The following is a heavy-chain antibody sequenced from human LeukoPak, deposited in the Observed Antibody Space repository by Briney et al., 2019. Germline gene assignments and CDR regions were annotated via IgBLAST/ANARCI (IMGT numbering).Heavy chain of an antibody. CDR1: GGSFSGYY. CDR2: INHSGST. V-gene: IGHV4-34*01. CDR3: EITGITGY. D-gene: IGHD1-20*01. J-gene: IGHJ4*02. Sequence: SETLSLTCAVYGGSFSGYYWSWIRQPPGKGLEWIGEINHSGSTNYNPSLKSRVTISVHTSKNQFSLKLSSVTAADTAVYYCEITGITGYWGQGTLVTVSS.